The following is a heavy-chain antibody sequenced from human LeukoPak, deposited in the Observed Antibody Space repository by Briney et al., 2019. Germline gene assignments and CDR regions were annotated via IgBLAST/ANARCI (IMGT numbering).Heavy chain of an antibody. V-gene: IGHV4-61*01. D-gene: IGHD3-10*01. J-gene: IGHJ5*02. CDR2: IYYSGNT. CDR3: ARVPTYYYASGNHPPKWLDP. Sequence: PSETLSLTCTVSGGSVSSGSYYWSWIRQPPGKGLEWIAYIYYSGNTDYNPSLKSRVTISLDTSKNQFSLKLSSVTAADTAVYYCARVPTYYYASGNHPPKWLDPWGQGTLVTVSS. CDR1: GGSVSSGSYY.